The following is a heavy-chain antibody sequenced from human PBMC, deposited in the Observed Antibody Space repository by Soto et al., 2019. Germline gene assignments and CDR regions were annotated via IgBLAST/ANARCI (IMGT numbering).Heavy chain of an antibody. CDR3: ARAGYGMDV. CDR2: VYYTGST. CDR1: GGSISGSY. J-gene: IGHJ6*02. Sequence: SETLSLTCSVSGGSISGSYWSWIRQSPGKGLEWLGYVYYTGSTNYSPSLRSRVSISVDTSKNEFSLRLSSVTAADTAVYYCARAGYGMDVWGQGTTVTVSS. V-gene: IGHV4-59*08.